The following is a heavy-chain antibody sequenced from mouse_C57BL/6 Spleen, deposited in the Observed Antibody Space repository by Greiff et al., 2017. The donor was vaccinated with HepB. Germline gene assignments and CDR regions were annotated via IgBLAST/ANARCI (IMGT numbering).Heavy chain of an antibody. Sequence: QVQLQQSGPELVKPGASVKISCKASGYAFSSSWMNWVKQRPGKGLEWIGRIYPGDGDTNYNGKFKGKATLTADKSSSTAYMQLSSLTSEDSAVYFCARGPSTGTLAYWGQGTLVTVSA. D-gene: IGHD4-1*01. CDR2: IYPGDGDT. CDR1: GYAFSSSW. J-gene: IGHJ3*01. CDR3: ARGPSTGTLAY. V-gene: IGHV1-82*01.